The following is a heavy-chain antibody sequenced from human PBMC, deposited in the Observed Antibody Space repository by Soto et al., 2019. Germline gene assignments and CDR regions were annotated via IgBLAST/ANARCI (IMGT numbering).Heavy chain of an antibody. J-gene: IGHJ2*01. V-gene: IGHV3-30*18. CDR3: DKDAIAAASASVLCWYLDL. CDR2: ISYDGSNK. Sequence: QVQLVEAGGGVVQPGRSLRLSCAASGFTFSSYGMHWVRQAPGKGLEWVAVISYDGSNKYYADSVKGRFTISRDNSKNTMYLHKNSQKADDTPVYYCDKDAIAAASASVLCWYLDLRGRGSLNTDSS. D-gene: IGHD6-13*01. CDR1: GFTFSSYG.